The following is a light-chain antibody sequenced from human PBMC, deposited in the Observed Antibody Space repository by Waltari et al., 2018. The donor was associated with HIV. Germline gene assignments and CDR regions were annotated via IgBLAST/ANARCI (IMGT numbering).Light chain of an antibody. CDR3: QSADNSDTYYV. CDR2: KDT. CDR1: SLADQY. Sequence: SYELTQPPSISVSPGQTARITCSGESLADQYIYWYQQKPGQAPLLVMYKDTERPSWIPERFFGSTSGTTVTLTIDGVQAEDEADYYCQSADNSDTYYVFGSGTKVTVL. J-gene: IGLJ1*01. V-gene: IGLV3-25*03.